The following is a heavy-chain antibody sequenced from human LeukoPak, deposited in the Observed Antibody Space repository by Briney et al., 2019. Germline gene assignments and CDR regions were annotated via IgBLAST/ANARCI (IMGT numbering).Heavy chain of an antibody. V-gene: IGHV4-38-2*01. J-gene: IGHJ4*01. CDR3: ARRPGDLSTGYFVSFDY. Sequence: SETLSLTCAVSGFSISDGYYWGWIRQPPGKGLEWIGNVYHSGTTYYNASLKSRVTISVGTSKNQFSLKLSSVTAADTAVYYCARRPGDLSTGYFVSFDYWGHGTLVTVSS. CDR2: VYHSGTT. CDR1: GFSISDGYY. D-gene: IGHD3/OR15-3a*01.